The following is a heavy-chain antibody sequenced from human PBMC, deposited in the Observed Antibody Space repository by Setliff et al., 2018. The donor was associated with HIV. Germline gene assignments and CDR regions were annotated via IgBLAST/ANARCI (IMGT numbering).Heavy chain of an antibody. V-gene: IGHV3-23*01. CDR3: ASNFRSGYWYFDL. D-gene: IGHD2-15*01. CDR2: ISGCGSGSRT. J-gene: IGHJ2*01. Sequence: WVRQAPGKGLEWISGISGCGSGSRTDYVDSVKGRFTISRDNSKNRLDLQMGSLRAEDMAVYYCASNFRSGYWYFDLWGRGTLVTVSS.